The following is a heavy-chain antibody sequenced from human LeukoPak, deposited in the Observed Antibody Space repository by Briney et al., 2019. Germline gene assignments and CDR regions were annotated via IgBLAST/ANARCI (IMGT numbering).Heavy chain of an antibody. CDR3: ARDMEGWFGP. Sequence: GRSLRLSCAASGFTFSSYGMHWVRQAPGKGLEWVAVILYDGSNKYYADSVKGRFTISRDNAKNSLYLQMNSLRADDTAVYYCARDMEGWFGPWGQGTLVTVSS. CDR2: ILYDGSNK. CDR1: GFTFSSYG. J-gene: IGHJ5*02. V-gene: IGHV3-33*01. D-gene: IGHD3-3*01.